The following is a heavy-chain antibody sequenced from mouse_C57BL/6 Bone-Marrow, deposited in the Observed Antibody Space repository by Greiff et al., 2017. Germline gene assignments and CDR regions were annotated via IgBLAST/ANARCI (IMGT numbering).Heavy chain of an antibody. J-gene: IGHJ3*01. Sequence: VQLQQSGPELVKPGASVKISCKASGYTFTDSYMNWVKQSHGKSLEWIGDINPNNGGTSYNQTFKGKATLTVDKSSSTAYMELRSLTSEDAAVYYCARRDYYGSSPFAYWGQGTLVTVSA. CDR3: ARRDYYGSSPFAY. CDR1: GYTFTDSY. D-gene: IGHD1-1*01. V-gene: IGHV1-26*01. CDR2: INPNNGGT.